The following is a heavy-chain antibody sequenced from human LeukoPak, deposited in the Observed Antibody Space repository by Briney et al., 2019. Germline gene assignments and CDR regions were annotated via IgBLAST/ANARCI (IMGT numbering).Heavy chain of an antibody. CDR3: ARDRGGDGGSDS. J-gene: IGHJ4*02. CDR2: ISGSGTT. V-gene: IGHV3-23*01. D-gene: IGHD3-16*01. Sequence: PGGSLRLSCAASGFTFSSYAMNWVRQAPGKGLEWVSAISGSGTTYYGDSVKGRFTISRDNSKNTLYLQMISLRAEDTAVYYCARDRGGDGGSDSWGRGTLVTVSS. CDR1: GFTFSSYA.